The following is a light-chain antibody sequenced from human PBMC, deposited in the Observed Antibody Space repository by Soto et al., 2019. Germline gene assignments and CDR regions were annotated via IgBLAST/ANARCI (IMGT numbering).Light chain of an antibody. CDR3: SSCTTTTTVI. V-gene: IGLV2-14*01. CDR2: EVT. J-gene: IGLJ2*01. Sequence: QSALTQPASVSGSPGQSITISCTGTSRDIGNYNYVSWYQHHPGKAPKLIIYEVTDRPSGVSNRFSASKSGNTASLTISGLQAEDEADYYCSSCTTTTTVIFGGGTKVTVL. CDR1: SRDIGNYNY.